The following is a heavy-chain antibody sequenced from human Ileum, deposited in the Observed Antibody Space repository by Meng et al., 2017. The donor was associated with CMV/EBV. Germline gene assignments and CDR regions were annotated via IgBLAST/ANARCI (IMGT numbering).Heavy chain of an antibody. V-gene: IGHV3-11*01. J-gene: IGHJ4*02. CDR1: GFTHSDCY. CDR2: ISRSSDTTI. D-gene: IGHD4-23*01. CDR3: AGPRSSYGGLFHY. Sequence: ASGFTHSDCYMGWHRPAPGKGLEWFSSISRSSDTTIYYADSVEGRFTVSRDNAKDSLYLQMNSLRDEDTAVYYCAGPRSSYGGLFHYWGQGTLVTVSS.